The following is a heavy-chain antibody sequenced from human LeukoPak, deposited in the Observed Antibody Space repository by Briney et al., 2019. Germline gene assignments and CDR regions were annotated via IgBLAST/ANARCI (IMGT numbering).Heavy chain of an antibody. Sequence: SETLSLTCTVSGGSISNKYWSWIRQPPGKGLEWIGYIYYSGSTNYNPSLKSRVTILVDTSKNQFSLKLSSVTAADTAVYYCARGFSGWFDPWGQGTLVTVSS. CDR3: ARGFSGWFDP. CDR2: IYYSGST. J-gene: IGHJ5*02. CDR1: GGSISNKY. D-gene: IGHD3-10*01. V-gene: IGHV4-59*01.